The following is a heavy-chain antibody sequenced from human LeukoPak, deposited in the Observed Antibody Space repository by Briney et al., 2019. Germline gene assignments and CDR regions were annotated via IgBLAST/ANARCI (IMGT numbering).Heavy chain of an antibody. Sequence: PSETLSLTCAVYGGSFGGYYWSWIRQPPGKGLEWIGQINDSGTTNYNPSLKSRVSISIDTSKNQFSLKLSSVTAADTAFYYCARSDLYGDYPPGNYWGQGTLVAVSS. J-gene: IGHJ4*02. CDR3: ARSDLYGDYPPGNY. CDR1: GGSFGGYY. CDR2: INDSGTT. D-gene: IGHD4-17*01. V-gene: IGHV4-34*01.